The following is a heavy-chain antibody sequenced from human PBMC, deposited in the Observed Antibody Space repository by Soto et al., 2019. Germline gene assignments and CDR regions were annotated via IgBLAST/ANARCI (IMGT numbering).Heavy chain of an antibody. CDR2: IYYSGST. V-gene: IGHV4-39*01. J-gene: IGHJ5*02. Sequence: QLQLQESGPGLVKPSETLSLTCTVSGGSISSSSYYWGWIRQPPGKGLEWIGSIYYSGSTYYNPSQKCRVTISVDTSKNQFSLQLSSVTAADTAVYYCAGHEYYYDSSSWFDPWGQGTLVNVSS. D-gene: IGHD3-22*01. CDR1: GGSISSSSYY. CDR3: AGHEYYYDSSSWFDP.